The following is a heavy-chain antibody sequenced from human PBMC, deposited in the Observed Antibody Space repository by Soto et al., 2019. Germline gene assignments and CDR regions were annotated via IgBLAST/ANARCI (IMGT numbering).Heavy chain of an antibody. Sequence: GGSLRLSCVVSGFTFSDYAMIWVRQAPGKGLEWVSFINGNGINTYYADSVKGRFPISRDTSQSTLYLQMNSLRADDTAMYYCARWSYLDYWGQGTRVTVSS. CDR2: INGNGINT. CDR1: GFTFSDYA. D-gene: IGHD3-3*01. CDR3: ARWSYLDY. V-gene: IGHV3-23*01. J-gene: IGHJ4*02.